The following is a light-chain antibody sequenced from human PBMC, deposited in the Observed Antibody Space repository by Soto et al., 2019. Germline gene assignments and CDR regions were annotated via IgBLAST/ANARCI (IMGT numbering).Light chain of an antibody. Sequence: VVLTQSPATLSLSPGERATLSCRASQTVYNYFAWYQQKPGQAPRLLIYDVSNRATGIPARFSGSGYGTDFTLTISRLEPEDFVVYYCQQRSDWPLTFGQGTKMEIK. J-gene: IGKJ1*01. CDR2: DVS. V-gene: IGKV3-11*01. CDR3: QQRSDWPLT. CDR1: QTVYNY.